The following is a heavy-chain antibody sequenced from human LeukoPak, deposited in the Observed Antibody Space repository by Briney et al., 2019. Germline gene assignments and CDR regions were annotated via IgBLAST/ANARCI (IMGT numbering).Heavy chain of an antibody. CDR1: GYIFTSYW. CDR2: IYPGDSDT. V-gene: IGHV5-51*01. Sequence: GESLQISCKGSGYIFTSYWIGWVRQLPGKGLEWMGIIYPGDSDTRYSPSFQGQVTISADKSISTAYLQWSSLKASDTAIYYCARHFHHYYMDVWGKGTTVTVSS. J-gene: IGHJ6*03. CDR3: ARHFHHYYMDV.